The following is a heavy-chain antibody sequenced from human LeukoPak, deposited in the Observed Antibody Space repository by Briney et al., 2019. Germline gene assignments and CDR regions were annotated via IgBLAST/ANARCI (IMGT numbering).Heavy chain of an antibody. J-gene: IGHJ6*03. Sequence: ASVKVSCKASLYTFNTYNIAWVRQAPGQGIEWMGWISPKSGSANYAPKFQGRVTMPTDPSTGTAYMDLRSLTSDDTAVYFCAREKSYKNYDIWRAPGPAVFDSYYMDVWGKGTTVTVSS. CDR2: ISPKSGSA. CDR1: LYTFNTYN. V-gene: IGHV1-18*01. CDR3: AREKSYKNYDIWRAPGPAVFDSYYMDV. D-gene: IGHD3-9*01.